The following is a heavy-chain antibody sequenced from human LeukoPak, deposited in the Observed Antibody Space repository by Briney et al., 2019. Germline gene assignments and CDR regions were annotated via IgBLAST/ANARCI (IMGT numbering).Heavy chain of an antibody. D-gene: IGHD2-15*01. J-gene: IGHJ4*02. CDR1: GGTFSSYA. CDR2: IIPILGIA. Sequence: SVKVSCKASGGTFSSYAISWVRQAPGQGLEWMGRIIPILGIANYAQKFQGRVTITADKSTSTAYMELSSLRSEDTGVYYCASAPVVVVAAILHWGQGTLVTVSP. V-gene: IGHV1-69*04. CDR3: ASAPVVVVAAILH.